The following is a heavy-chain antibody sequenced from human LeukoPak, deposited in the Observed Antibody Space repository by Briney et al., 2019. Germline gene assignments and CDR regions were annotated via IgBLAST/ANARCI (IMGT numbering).Heavy chain of an antibody. CDR2: IYSSGST. Sequence: SETLSLTCTVSGGSISSYDWNWIRQPPGKGLEGIGYIYSSGSTNYNPSLKSRVTISVDTSKNQFSLKLSPVTAADTAVYYCATRRGYCSGGNCNYYFDYWGQGTLVTVSS. J-gene: IGHJ4*02. V-gene: IGHV4-59*01. CDR1: GGSISSYD. D-gene: IGHD2-15*01. CDR3: ATRRGYCSGGNCNYYFDY.